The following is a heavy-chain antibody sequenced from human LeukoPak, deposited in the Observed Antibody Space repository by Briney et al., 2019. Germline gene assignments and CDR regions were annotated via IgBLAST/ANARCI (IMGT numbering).Heavy chain of an antibody. CDR2: ISDIGSF. V-gene: IGHV4-59*08. CDR3: AGHHPRNTVDF. D-gene: IGHD2/OR15-2a*01. CDR1: GGSTSSYY. J-gene: IGHJ4*02. Sequence: SETLSLTCTVSGGSTSSYYWSWIRQPPGKGLEWIAYISDIGSFNYNPSLKSRVTISLDTSKNQFSLKLSSVTAADTAVYYCAGHHPRNTVDFWGQGTLVTVSS.